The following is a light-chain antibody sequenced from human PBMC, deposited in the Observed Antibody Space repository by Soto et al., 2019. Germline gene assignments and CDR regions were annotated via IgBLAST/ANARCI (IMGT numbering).Light chain of an antibody. CDR2: DAS. Sequence: EIVLTQSPATLSLSTGERATLSCRASQSVSSYLAWYQQKPGQAPRLLIYDASNRATGIPARFSGSGSGTDFTLTINRLEPEDFALYYCQQYGSSPPTFGQGTKVDI. CDR1: QSVSSY. J-gene: IGKJ1*01. V-gene: IGKV3-20*01. CDR3: QQYGSSPPT.